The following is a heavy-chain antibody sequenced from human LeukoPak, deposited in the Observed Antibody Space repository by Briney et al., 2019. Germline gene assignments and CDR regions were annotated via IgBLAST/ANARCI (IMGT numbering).Heavy chain of an antibody. CDR1: GFTFSSDW. V-gene: IGHV3-74*01. CDR3: AGSPRGASYYFDY. D-gene: IGHD2-15*01. Sequence: PGGSLRLSCAASGFTFSSDWMHWVRQAAGKGLVWVSRINDDGSTTAYADSVRGRFTISRDNAKNSLYLQMNSLRAEDTAVYYCAGSPRGASYYFDYWGQGTLVTVSS. J-gene: IGHJ4*02. CDR2: INDDGSTT.